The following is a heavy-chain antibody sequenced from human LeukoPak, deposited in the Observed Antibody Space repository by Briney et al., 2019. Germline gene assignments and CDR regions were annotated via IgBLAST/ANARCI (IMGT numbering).Heavy chain of an antibody. J-gene: IGHJ4*02. CDR2: INSGSSTI. Sequence: PGGSLRLSCAGSGFTFSSYEMNWVRQAPGKGLEWVSYINSGSSTIYYAPSVKGRFTISRDNAKNSLYLQMNSLRAEDTAVYYCARAKPDYYDSSGFDYWGQGTLVAVSS. V-gene: IGHV3-48*03. D-gene: IGHD3-22*01. CDR3: ARAKPDYYDSSGFDY. CDR1: GFTFSSYE.